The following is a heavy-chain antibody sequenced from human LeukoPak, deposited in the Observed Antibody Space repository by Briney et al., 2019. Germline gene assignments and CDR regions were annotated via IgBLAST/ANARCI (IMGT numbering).Heavy chain of an antibody. CDR3: ARGAYYYED. J-gene: IGHJ4*02. V-gene: IGHV3-48*01. Sequence: GGSLRLSCAGSGFTFSSHSMNWVRQAPGKGLEWVSYISSSSTIYYADSVKGRFTISRDNAKNSLYQQMNSLRAEDTAVYYCARGAYYYEDWGQGTLVTVSS. CDR2: ISSSSTI. D-gene: IGHD3-22*01. CDR1: GFTFSSHS.